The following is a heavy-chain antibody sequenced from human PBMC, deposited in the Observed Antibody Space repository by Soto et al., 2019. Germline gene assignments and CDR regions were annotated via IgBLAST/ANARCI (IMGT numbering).Heavy chain of an antibody. D-gene: IGHD6-19*01. CDR2: IWYDGSNK. CDR1: GFTFSSYG. CDR3: ARDRIAVAGSGDFDY. Sequence: GGSLRLSCAASGFTFSSYGMHWVRQAPGKGLEWVAVIWYDGSNKYYADSVKGRFTISRDNSKNTLYLQMNSLRAEDTAVYYCARDRIAVAGSGDFDYWGKGTLVTVSS. J-gene: IGHJ4*02. V-gene: IGHV3-33*01.